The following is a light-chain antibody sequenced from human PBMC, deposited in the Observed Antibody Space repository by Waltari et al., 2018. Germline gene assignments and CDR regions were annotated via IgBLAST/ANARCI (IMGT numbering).Light chain of an antibody. V-gene: IGKV1-5*03. J-gene: IGKJ1*01. CDR3: QQYNHFPWA. CDR1: QSISNW. Sequence: DIRMTQFPSTLSASLGDRVTITCRASQSISNWVAWYQQKPGKVPKVLIYRASTLESGVPSRFSGGGSGTDFTLTINSLQPEDVVTYFCQQYNHFPWAFGQGTRVEIK. CDR2: RAS.